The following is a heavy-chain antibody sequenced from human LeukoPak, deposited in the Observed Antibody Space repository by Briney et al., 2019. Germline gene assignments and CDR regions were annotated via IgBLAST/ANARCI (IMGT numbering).Heavy chain of an antibody. Sequence: SETLSLTWGVSGGSISSGGYSWSWIRQPPGKGLEWIGYIYHSGSTYYNPSLKSRVTISVDRSKNQFSLKLSSVTAADTAVYFCARDPLLRWFGELLYYFDYWGQGTLVTVSS. J-gene: IGHJ4*02. CDR1: GGSISSGGYS. V-gene: IGHV4-30-2*01. D-gene: IGHD3-10*01. CDR3: ARDPLLRWFGELLYYFDY. CDR2: IYHSGST.